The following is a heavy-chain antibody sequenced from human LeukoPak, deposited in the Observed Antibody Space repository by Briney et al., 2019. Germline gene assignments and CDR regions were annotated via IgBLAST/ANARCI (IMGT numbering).Heavy chain of an antibody. J-gene: IGHJ4*02. CDR2: IYTSGST. CDR3: ARASYSYDINGWVPFDY. CDR1: GGSISSGSYY. V-gene: IGHV4-61*02. Sequence: SGTLSLTCTVSGGSISSGSYYWSWIRQPAGKGLEWIGRIYTSGSTNYNPSLKSRVTISGDTSKNQFSLRLSSVTAADTAVYYCARASYSYDINGWVPFDYWGQGTLVTVSS. D-gene: IGHD3-22*01.